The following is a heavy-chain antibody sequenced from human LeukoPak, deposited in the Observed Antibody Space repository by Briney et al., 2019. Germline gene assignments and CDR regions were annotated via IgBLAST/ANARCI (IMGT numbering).Heavy chain of an antibody. J-gene: IGHJ4*02. Sequence: GGSLRLSCATSGFTFSDAWMTWVRQAQGKGLEWVGRIKTKGEGGTVDYAAPVKGRFTISRDDSKNTFYLQMNSLKTEDTAMYYCMSDLDNWGQGTPVTVSS. CDR1: GFTFSDAW. CDR3: MSDLDN. CDR2: IKTKGEGGTV. V-gene: IGHV3-15*01.